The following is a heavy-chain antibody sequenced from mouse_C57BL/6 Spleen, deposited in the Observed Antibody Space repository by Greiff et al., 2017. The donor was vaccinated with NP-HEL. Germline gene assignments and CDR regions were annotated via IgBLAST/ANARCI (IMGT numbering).Heavy chain of an antibody. CDR1: GYTFTDYY. V-gene: IGHV1-26*01. Sequence: VQLQQSGPELVKPGASVKISCKASGYTFTDYYMNWVKQSHGKSLEWIGDINPNNGGTSYNQKFKGKATLTVDKSSSTAYMELRSLTSEDSAVYYCARNLITTVVATRVYFDYWGQGTTLTVSS. D-gene: IGHD1-1*01. J-gene: IGHJ2*01. CDR3: ARNLITTVVATRVYFDY. CDR2: INPNNGGT.